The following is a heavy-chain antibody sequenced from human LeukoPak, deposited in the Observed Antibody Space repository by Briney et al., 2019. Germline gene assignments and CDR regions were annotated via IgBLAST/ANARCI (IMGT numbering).Heavy chain of an antibody. CDR3: ARAQMGYYGSGVIRYYYMDV. D-gene: IGHD3-10*01. J-gene: IGHJ6*03. Sequence: GGSLRLSCAASGFTLSSYAMSWVRQAPGKGLEWVSAISDTGNTYHADSVKGRFTISRDSSKNTLFLQMNSLRAEDTAVHYCARAQMGYYGSGVIRYYYMDVWGKGTTVTISS. CDR1: GFTLSSYA. CDR2: ISDTGNT. V-gene: IGHV3-23*01.